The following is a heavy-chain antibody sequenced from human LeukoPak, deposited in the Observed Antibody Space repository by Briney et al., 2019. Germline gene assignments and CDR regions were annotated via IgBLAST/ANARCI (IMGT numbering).Heavy chain of an antibody. V-gene: IGHV3-7*01. CDR1: GFTFSYYW. D-gene: IGHD6-13*01. CDR2: IKEDGSEK. Sequence: PGGSLRLSCAASGFTFSYYWMNWVRQAPGKGLEWVANIKEDGSEKFYVDSVKGRFTISRDNAKKSLSLQMNSLRVEDTAVYYCARDSAGNFDYWGQGTLVTVSS. J-gene: IGHJ4*02. CDR3: ARDSAGNFDY.